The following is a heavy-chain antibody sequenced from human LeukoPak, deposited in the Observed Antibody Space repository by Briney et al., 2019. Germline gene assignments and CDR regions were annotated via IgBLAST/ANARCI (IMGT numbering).Heavy chain of an antibody. J-gene: IGHJ4*02. V-gene: IGHV4-4*07. CDR1: GGSISSYY. CDR2: IYTSGST. CDR3: ARESYDILTGYYNSLFDY. Sequence: SETLSLTCTVSGGSISSYYWSWIRQPAGKGLEWIGRIYTSGSTTYNPSLKSRVTMSVDTSKNQFSLKLSSVTAADTAVYYCARESYDILTGYYNSLFDYWGQGTLVTVSS. D-gene: IGHD3-9*01.